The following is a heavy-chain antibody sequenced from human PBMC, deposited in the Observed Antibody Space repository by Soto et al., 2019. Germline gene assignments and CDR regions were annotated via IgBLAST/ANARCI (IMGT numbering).Heavy chain of an antibody. V-gene: IGHV1-3*05. D-gene: IGHD2-21*02. CDR2: INIGSGNT. J-gene: IGHJ6*02. Sequence: QVQLVQSGAEEKQPGASVRVSCKASGYAFSSYAMHWVRQAPGQRLEWMGWINIGSGNTEYSQNFQDRITITRDTSASTVYMELSSLISEDTAVYYCARDGGDCGYRLTYYYYIGMDVWGQGTTVTVSS. CDR3: ARDGGDCGYRLTYYYYIGMDV. CDR1: GYAFSSYA.